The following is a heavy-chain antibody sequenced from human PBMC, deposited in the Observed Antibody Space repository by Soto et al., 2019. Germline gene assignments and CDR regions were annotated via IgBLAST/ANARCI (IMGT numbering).Heavy chain of an antibody. V-gene: IGHV1-18*04. J-gene: IGHJ5*02. Sequence: DSVKVSCNASGYQVTRYGISWGRQAPGQGLEWMGWISAYNGTTHYAQKIQGTATMTTDTSTSTAYMELRILRSDDTAVYYCARDRPRESSGWENWFDPWGQGTLVTVSS. CDR2: ISAYNGTT. D-gene: IGHD6-19*01. CDR1: GYQVTRYG. CDR3: ARDRPRESSGWENWFDP.